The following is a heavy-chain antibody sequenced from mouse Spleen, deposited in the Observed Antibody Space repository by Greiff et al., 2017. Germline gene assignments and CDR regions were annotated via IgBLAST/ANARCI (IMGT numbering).Heavy chain of an antibody. Sequence: QVQLQQSGPELVKPGASVKLSCKASGYTFTSYDINWVKQRPGQGLEWIGWIYPRDGSSKYNEKFKGKATLTVDTSSSTAYMELHLLTSEDSAVYFCEREDYGSSYEGAMDYWGQGTSVTVSS. CDR3: EREDYGSSYEGAMDY. CDR2: IYPRDGSS. D-gene: IGHD1-1*01. CDR1: GYTFTSYD. V-gene: IGHV1-85*01. J-gene: IGHJ4*01.